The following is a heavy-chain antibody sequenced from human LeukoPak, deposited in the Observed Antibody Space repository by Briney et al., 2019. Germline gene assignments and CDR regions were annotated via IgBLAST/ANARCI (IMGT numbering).Heavy chain of an antibody. CDR1: GYTFTSYG. Sequence: ASVKVPCKASGYTFTSYGISWVRQAPGQGLEWMGWISAYNGNTNYAQKLQGRVTMTTDTSTSTAYMELRSLRSDDTAVYYCARAGYSSGWYGYYYYGMDVWGQGTTVTVSS. D-gene: IGHD6-19*01. CDR2: ISAYNGNT. J-gene: IGHJ6*02. CDR3: ARAGYSSGWYGYYYYGMDV. V-gene: IGHV1-18*01.